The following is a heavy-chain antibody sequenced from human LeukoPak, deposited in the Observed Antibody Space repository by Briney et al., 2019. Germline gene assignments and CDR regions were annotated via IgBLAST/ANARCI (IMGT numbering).Heavy chain of an antibody. J-gene: IGHJ6*02. CDR1: AFTFSSYG. CDR3: AKDVVGSYYYGMDV. D-gene: IGHD1-26*01. Sequence: PGRSLRLSCAASAFTFSSYGMHWVRQAPGKGLEWVAVISYDGSNKYYADSVKGRFTISRDNSKNTLYLQMNSLRAEDTAVYYCAKDVVGSYYYGMDVWGQGTTVTVSS. V-gene: IGHV3-30*18. CDR2: ISYDGSNK.